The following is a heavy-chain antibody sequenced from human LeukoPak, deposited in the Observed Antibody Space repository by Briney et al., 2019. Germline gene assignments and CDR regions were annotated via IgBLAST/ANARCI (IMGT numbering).Heavy chain of an antibody. CDR3: ARAPPRYDILTGYSKYDAFDI. CDR1: RYSLTNYW. J-gene: IGHJ3*02. CDR2: IYPGYSDI. Sequence: GESLKISCKGSRYSLTNYWIGWVRQMPGKGLEWMGIIYPGYSDIKYSPSFQGQLTITGDNYISTAYLQWSSPQALDTAMDYCARAPPRYDILTGYSKYDAFDIWGQGTMVTVSS. V-gene: IGHV5-51*01. D-gene: IGHD3-9*01.